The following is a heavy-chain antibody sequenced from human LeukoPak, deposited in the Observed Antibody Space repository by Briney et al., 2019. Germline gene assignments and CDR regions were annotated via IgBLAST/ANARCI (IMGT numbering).Heavy chain of an antibody. V-gene: IGHV3-74*01. J-gene: IGHJ4*02. CDR1: GFTFSHYW. Sequence: GGSLRLSCAASGFTFSHYWIHWVRQAPGEGLVWVSRISGDGSATNYADSVKGRFTISRDNAKNTLYLQMDSLRAEDTAVYYCAKEAVGTVDYWGQGTLVTVSS. CDR3: AKEAVGTVDY. CDR2: ISGDGSAT. D-gene: IGHD2-15*01.